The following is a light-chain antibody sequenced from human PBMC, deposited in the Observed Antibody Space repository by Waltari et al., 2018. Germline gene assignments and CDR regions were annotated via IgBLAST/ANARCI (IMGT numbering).Light chain of an antibody. CDR1: QSISSY. J-gene: IGKJ1*01. Sequence: DIQMTQSPSFLSASVGDRVTITCRASQSISSYLNWYQQKPGKAPKLLIYAASSLQSGVPSRFSGSGSGTEFTLTISSLQPDDFATYYCQQYSSDSTFGQGTKVEIK. CDR2: AAS. CDR3: QQYSSDST. V-gene: IGKV1-39*02.